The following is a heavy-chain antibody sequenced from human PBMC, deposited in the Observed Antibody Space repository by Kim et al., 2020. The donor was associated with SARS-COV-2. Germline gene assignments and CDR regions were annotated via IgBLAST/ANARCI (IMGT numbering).Heavy chain of an antibody. V-gene: IGHV4-59*08. CDR2: IYYSGST. CDR3: TRLGGGGHVDY. J-gene: IGHJ4*02. D-gene: IGHD2-15*01. Sequence: SETLSLTCTVSGVSINNYYWSWIRQPPGKGLESIGYIYYSGSTNYNPSLKSRVTMSLDTSKNQFSLKLSSVTAADTAVFYCTRLGGGGHVDYWGQGTLVT. CDR1: GVSINNYY.